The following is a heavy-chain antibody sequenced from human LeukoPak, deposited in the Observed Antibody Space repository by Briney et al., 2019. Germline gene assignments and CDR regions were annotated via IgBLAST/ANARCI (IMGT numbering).Heavy chain of an antibody. CDR2: IYYSGST. D-gene: IGHD6-6*01. CDR3: ARIGQLVRGPYNWFDP. J-gene: IGHJ5*02. Sequence: PSETLSLTCTVSGGSISSYYWSWIRQPPGKGLEWIGYIYYSGSTNYNPSLKSRVTISVDTSKNQFSLKLSSVTAADTAVYYCARIGQLVRGPYNWFDPWGQGTLVTVSS. CDR1: GGSISSYY. V-gene: IGHV4-59*01.